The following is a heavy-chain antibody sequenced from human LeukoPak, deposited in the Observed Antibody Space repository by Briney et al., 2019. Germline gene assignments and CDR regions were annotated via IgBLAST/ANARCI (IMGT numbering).Heavy chain of an antibody. Sequence: GASVNVSCKVSGYTLTELSMHWVRQAPGKGLEWMGGFDPEDGETIYAQKFQGRVTMTEDTSTDTAYMELSSLRSEDTAVYYCATQSGTDYYYMDVWGKGTTVTVSS. CDR3: ATQSGTDYYYMDV. CDR2: FDPEDGET. V-gene: IGHV1-24*01. D-gene: IGHD3-10*01. CDR1: GYTLTELS. J-gene: IGHJ6*03.